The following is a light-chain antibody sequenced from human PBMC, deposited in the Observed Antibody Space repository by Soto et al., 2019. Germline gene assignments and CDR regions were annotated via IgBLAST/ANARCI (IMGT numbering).Light chain of an antibody. Sequence: EVVLTQSPATLSLSPGERATLSCRASQNIRNALAWYQHKPGQAPRFLIYDASYRATGIPARFSGAGSGTDFTLPISNLDPEHFAVYYCQQRRKWPQITFGPGPKVHI. CDR3: QQRRKWPQIT. J-gene: IGKJ3*01. CDR1: QNIRNA. CDR2: DAS. V-gene: IGKV3-11*01.